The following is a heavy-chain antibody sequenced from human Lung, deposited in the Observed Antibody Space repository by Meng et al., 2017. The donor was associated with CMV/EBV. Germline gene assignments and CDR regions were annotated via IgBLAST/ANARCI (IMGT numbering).Heavy chain of an antibody. CDR3: ARIFEHGGELPITPLDYYGMDV. V-gene: IGHV3-21*01. CDR2: TTSESSYI. D-gene: IGHD3-10*01. J-gene: IGHJ6*02. CDR1: GFTSSYYT. Sequence: GESXKISCAASGFTSSYYTMNWVRQAPGKGLEWVSSTTSESSYIFYADSVKGRFTVSRDNAKNSLYLQMNSLRAEDTAVYYCARIFEHGGELPITPLDYYGMDVWGQGTTVTVSS.